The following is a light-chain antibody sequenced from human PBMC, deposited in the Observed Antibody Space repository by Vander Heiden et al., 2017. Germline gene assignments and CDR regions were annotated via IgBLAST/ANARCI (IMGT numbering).Light chain of an antibody. CDR1: QSISSW. CDR3: QQYNSYSP. CDR2: KES. V-gene: IGKV1-5*03. Sequence: DIQMTQSPSTLSASVGDRVTITCRASQSISSWLARYQQKPGKAPKLLIYKESSLESGVPSRFSGSGSGTEFTLTISSLQPDDFATYYCQQYNSYSPFGGGTKVEIK. J-gene: IGKJ4*01.